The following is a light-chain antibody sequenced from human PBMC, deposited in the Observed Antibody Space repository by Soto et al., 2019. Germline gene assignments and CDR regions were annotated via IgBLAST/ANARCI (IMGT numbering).Light chain of an antibody. CDR1: SSDVGGYNY. J-gene: IGLJ1*01. Sequence: QSGLTEPAAVSGSPGQSITIPCTGTSSDVGGYNYVSWYQQHPGKAPKIMIYDVSNRPSGVSNRFSGSKSGNTASLTISGLQAEDEADYYGSSYTSSSLYVFGTGTKVTAL. V-gene: IGLV2-14*01. CDR2: DVS. CDR3: SSYTSSSLYV.